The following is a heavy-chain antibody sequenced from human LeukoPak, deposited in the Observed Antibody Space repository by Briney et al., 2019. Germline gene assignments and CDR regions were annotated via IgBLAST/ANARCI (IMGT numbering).Heavy chain of an antibody. V-gene: IGHV3-7*03. CDR2: LNQDGSEK. D-gene: IGHD3-10*01. Sequence: HPGGSLRLSCAASGFIFSGYWMSWVRQAPGKGLEWVANLNQDGSEKYYVDSVKGRFSISRDNAKNSLYLQMNSLRAEDTAVYYCARDLWFGDTSGGYYGMDVWGQGTTVTVSS. CDR3: ARDLWFGDTSGGYYGMDV. J-gene: IGHJ6*02. CDR1: GFIFSGYW.